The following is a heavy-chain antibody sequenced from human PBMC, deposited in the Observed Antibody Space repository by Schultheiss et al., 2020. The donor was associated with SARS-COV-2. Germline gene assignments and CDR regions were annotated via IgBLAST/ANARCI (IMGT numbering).Heavy chain of an antibody. CDR3: ARGNYYYYGMDV. Sequence: ASVKVSCKASGYTFTSYGISWVRQAPGQWLEWMGWISDYNGNTNYAQTLQGRVTMTTDTSTSTAYMELRRLRSDDTAVYYCARGNYYYYGMDVWGQETTVAVSS. V-gene: IGHV1-18*01. J-gene: IGHJ6*02. CDR2: ISDYNGNT. CDR1: GYTFTSYG.